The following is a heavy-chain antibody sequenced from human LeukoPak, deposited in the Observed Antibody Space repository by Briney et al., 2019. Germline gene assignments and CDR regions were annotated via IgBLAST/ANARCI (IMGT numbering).Heavy chain of an antibody. D-gene: IGHD2-8*01. CDR2: INTYSGDT. CDR3: ARGGGMVYAWTPPKNWFDP. Sequence: GASVKVSCKPSGYTLTTYGISWVRQAPGQGLEWMGWINTYSGDTNYAQKFQGRVTMTRDTSISTAYMELSRLRSDDTAVYYCARGGGMVYAWTPPKNWFDPWGQGTLVTVSS. V-gene: IGHV1-2*02. CDR1: GYTLTTYG. J-gene: IGHJ5*02.